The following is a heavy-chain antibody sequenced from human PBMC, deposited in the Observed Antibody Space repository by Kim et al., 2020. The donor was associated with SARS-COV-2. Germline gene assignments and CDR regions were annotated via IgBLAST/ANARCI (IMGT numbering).Heavy chain of an antibody. J-gene: IGHJ5*02. V-gene: IGHV4-39*01. Sequence: SETLSLTCTVSGGSISSSSYYWGWIRQPPGKGLEWIGSIYYSGSTYYNPSLKSRVTISVDTSKNQFSLKLSSVTAADTAVYYCARRGKQQLVGGCDPWGQGTLVTVSS. CDR1: GGSISSSSYY. D-gene: IGHD6-13*01. CDR3: ARRGKQQLVGGCDP. CDR2: IYYSGST.